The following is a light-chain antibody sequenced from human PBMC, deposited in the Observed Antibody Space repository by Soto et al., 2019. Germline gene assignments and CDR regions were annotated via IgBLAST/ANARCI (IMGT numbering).Light chain of an antibody. CDR1: QSVSSSS. CDR2: CTC. V-gene: IGKV3D-7*01. J-gene: IGKJ4*01. Sequence: PVERVTLSCRASQSVSSSSLTWYQQKPGQAPRLLVLCTCTRGTGVTARFSGSGTGTDFTLTISSLQPYDFAVYYCQGEYNVPFGGGTKVDI. CDR3: QGEYNVP.